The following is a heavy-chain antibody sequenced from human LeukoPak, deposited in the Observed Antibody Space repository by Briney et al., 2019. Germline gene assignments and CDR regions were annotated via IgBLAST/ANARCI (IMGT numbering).Heavy chain of an antibody. V-gene: IGHV3-23*01. CDR1: GFTFRSHA. D-gene: IGHD2-21*01. CDR3: AKDFRIGYSAHFDY. J-gene: IGHJ4*02. CDR2: IYENGGTT. Sequence: PXGSLRLSCVGSGFTFRSHAMSWVRQAPEKGLEFVSGIYENGGTTYYADSVKGRFSISRDNSKNTLYLQMDSLRGEDTAVYYCAKDFRIGYSAHFDYWGQGALVTVSS.